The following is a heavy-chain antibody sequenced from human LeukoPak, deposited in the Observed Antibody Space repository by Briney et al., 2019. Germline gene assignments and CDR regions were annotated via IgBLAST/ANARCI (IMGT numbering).Heavy chain of an antibody. J-gene: IGHJ5*02. Sequence: GGPLRLSCAASGFTFSSYWMHWVRQAPGKGLVWVSRINSDGSSTSQADSVKGRFSISRDNSKNSLYLQMNSLRAEDTAVYYCARDSRVVVINVWFDPWGQGTLVTVSS. CDR2: INSDGSST. D-gene: IGHD3-22*01. CDR3: ARDSRVVVINVWFDP. CDR1: GFTFSSYW. V-gene: IGHV3-74*01.